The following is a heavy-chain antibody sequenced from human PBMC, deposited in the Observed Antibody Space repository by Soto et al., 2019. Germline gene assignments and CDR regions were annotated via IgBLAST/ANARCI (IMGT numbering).Heavy chain of an antibody. Sequence: PGGSLRLSCAASGFTFSDYYMSWVRQAPGKGLDWVSYISSSSTYTNYAGSVKGRFTISRDNAKNSLYLQMNSLRAEDTAIYYCARAGDPLTPFDYWGLGTLVTVSS. D-gene: IGHD7-27*01. CDR2: ISSSSTYT. CDR3: ARAGDPLTPFDY. J-gene: IGHJ4*02. CDR1: GFTFSDYY. V-gene: IGHV3-11*05.